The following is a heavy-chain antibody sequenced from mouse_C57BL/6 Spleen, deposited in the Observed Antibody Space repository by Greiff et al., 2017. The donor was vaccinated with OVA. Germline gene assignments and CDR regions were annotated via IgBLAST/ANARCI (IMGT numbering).Heavy chain of an antibody. CDR1: GYTFTDHY. V-gene: IGHV1-19*01. Sequence: VQLQQSGPVLVKPGASVKMSCKASGYTFTDHYMNWVKQSPGKRLEWIGVINPYTWGTNYNQKCKGKATLTVDKSSSTAYMELNSLTSEDSEVYYCARSTMMKDFDVWGTGTTVTVSS. CDR2: INPYTWGT. J-gene: IGHJ1*03. D-gene: IGHD2-4*01. CDR3: ARSTMMKDFDV.